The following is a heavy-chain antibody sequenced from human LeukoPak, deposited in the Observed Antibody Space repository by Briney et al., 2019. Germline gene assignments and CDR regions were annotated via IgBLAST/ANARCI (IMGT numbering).Heavy chain of an antibody. Sequence: VASVKVSCKASGYTFTSYDINWVRQAPGQGLEWMGWMNPNSGNTGYAQKFQGRVTMTTDTSISTAYMELSSLRYDDTAVYYCASGPSDLGGSSQYWGQGTLVTVSS. V-gene: IGHV1-8*01. CDR1: GYTFTSYD. CDR3: ASGPSDLGGSSQY. D-gene: IGHD6-6*01. J-gene: IGHJ4*02. CDR2: MNPNSGNT.